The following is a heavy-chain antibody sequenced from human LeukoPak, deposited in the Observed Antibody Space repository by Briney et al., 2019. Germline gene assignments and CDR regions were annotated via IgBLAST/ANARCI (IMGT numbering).Heavy chain of an antibody. D-gene: IGHD5-24*01. CDR2: ISSSSSYI. CDR1: EFTFSSYS. J-gene: IGHJ3*02. CDR3: ARDYPRWNPHAFDI. V-gene: IGHV3-21*01. Sequence: GGSLRLSCAASEFTFSSYSMNWVRQAPGKGLEWVSSISSSSSYIYYADSVKGRFTISRDNAKNSLYLQMNSLRAEDTAVYYCARDYPRWNPHAFDIWGQGTMVTVSS.